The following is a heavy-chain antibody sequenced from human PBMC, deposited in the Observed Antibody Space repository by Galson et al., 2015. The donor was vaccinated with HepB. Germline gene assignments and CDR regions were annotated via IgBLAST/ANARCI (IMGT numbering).Heavy chain of an antibody. CDR3: ARGLGTRFSNSLYFYDGMDV. CDR1: GFVVSSYY. CDR2: IFGADGK. J-gene: IGHJ6*02. V-gene: IGHV3-66*01. D-gene: IGHD2/OR15-2a*01. Sequence: SLRLSCAASGFVVSSYYMTWVRQTPGRGLEWVSAIFGADGKYYADSVNGKFTSSRDNSKNTVYHQMNSLGAGDSALYYCARGLGTRFSNSLYFYDGMDVWGQGTTFIVSS.